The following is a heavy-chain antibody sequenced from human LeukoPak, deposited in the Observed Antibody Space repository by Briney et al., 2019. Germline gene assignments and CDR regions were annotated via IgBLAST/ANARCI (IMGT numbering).Heavy chain of an antibody. CDR2: ISAYNGNT. J-gene: IGHJ6*02. V-gene: IGHV1-18*01. CDR1: GYTFTSYG. CDR3: ARVMGPIVVVPAAMPEYYYYGIDV. Sequence: ASVKVSCKASGYTFTSYGISWVRQAPGQGLEWMGWISAYNGNTNYAQKLQGRVTMTTDTSTSTAYMELRSLRSDDTAVYYCARVMGPIVVVPAAMPEYYYYGIDVWGQGTTVTVSS. D-gene: IGHD2-2*01.